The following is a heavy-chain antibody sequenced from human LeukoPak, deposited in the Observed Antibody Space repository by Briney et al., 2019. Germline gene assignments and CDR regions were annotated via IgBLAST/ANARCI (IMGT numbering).Heavy chain of an antibody. CDR3: ARRGSSGWYGDFDY. D-gene: IGHD6-19*01. V-gene: IGHV4-59*08. J-gene: IGHJ4*01. Sequence: PSETLSLTCTVSGGSISSYYWSWIRQPPGKGLEWIGYIYYSGITNYNHSLKSRVTISLDTSKNHFSLKLTSVTAADTAGYYSARRGSSGWYGDFDYWGHGTLVTVSS. CDR2: IYYSGIT. CDR1: GGSISSYY.